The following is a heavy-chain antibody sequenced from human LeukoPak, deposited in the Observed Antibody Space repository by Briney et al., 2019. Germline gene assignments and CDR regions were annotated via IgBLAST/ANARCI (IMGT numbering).Heavy chain of an antibody. D-gene: IGHD2-2*01. Sequence: GGSLRLSCAASGFTFSSYSMNWVRQAPGKGLGWVSSISSSSSYIYYADSVKGRFTISRDNAKNSLYLQMNSLRAEDTAVYYCAREIVVVPAATGDYWGQGTLVTVSS. V-gene: IGHV3-21*01. CDR1: GFTFSSYS. CDR2: ISSSSSYI. CDR3: AREIVVVPAATGDY. J-gene: IGHJ4*02.